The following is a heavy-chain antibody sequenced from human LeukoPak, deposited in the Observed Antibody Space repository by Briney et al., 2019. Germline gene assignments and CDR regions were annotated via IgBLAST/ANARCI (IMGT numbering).Heavy chain of an antibody. CDR3: ARGYSSNWNYFDY. CDR2: VFDSGST. D-gene: IGHD6-13*01. CDR1: GVSISSYW. V-gene: IGHV4-59*01. J-gene: IGHJ4*02. Sequence: SETLSLTCTVSGVSISSYWWSWIRQPPGKGLEWIGYVFDSGSTNYNPSLKSRVTISVDTSKKQFSLKLSSVTAADTAVYYCARGYSSNWNYFDYWGQGTLVTVSS.